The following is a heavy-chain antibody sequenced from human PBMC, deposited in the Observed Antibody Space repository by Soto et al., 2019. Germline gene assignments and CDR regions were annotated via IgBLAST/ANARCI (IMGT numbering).Heavy chain of an antibody. J-gene: IGHJ4*02. D-gene: IGHD2-21*02. Sequence: ASVKVSCKASGYTFPSYDINWVRQATGQGLEWMGWMNPSSGNTAYAQKFLGRATMTRDTSTSTVHMELGSLTSEDTAVYYCARGGGIVVVTAIGYFDYWGQG. V-gene: IGHV1-8*01. CDR1: GYTFPSYD. CDR2: MNPSSGNT. CDR3: ARGGGIVVVTAIGYFDY.